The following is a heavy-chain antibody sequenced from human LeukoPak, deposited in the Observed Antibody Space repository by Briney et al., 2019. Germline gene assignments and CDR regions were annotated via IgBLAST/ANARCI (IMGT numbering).Heavy chain of an antibody. CDR1: GYIFTKYV. D-gene: IGHD2-21*01. Sequence: EASVKVSCKASGYIFTKYVVHWVRQAPGQRPEWMGWIKAGNGDTKYSQNFQDRLTITRDTSASTVYMELSSLTSEDTALYYCARDDCGDTCYPGGHWGQGTLVTVSS. V-gene: IGHV1-3*01. J-gene: IGHJ4*02. CDR3: ARDDCGDTCYPGGH. CDR2: IKAGNGDT.